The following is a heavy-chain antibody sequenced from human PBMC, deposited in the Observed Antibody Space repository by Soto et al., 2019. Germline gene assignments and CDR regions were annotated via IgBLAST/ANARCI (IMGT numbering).Heavy chain of an antibody. Sequence: SETLSLTCTVSGGSISTYYWSWMRQPPGKGLEWIGYIYYSGSTNSNPSLKSRVTISVDTSKNQFSLKLSSVTAADTAVYYCARGGSSSWYPYYGMDVWGQGXTVTVYS. CDR3: ARGGSSSWYPYYGMDV. J-gene: IGHJ6*02. V-gene: IGHV4-59*12. D-gene: IGHD6-13*01. CDR1: GGSISTYY. CDR2: IYYSGST.